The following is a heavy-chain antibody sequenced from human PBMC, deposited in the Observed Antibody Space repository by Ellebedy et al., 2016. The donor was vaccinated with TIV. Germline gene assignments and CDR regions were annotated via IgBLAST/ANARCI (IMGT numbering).Heavy chain of an antibody. J-gene: IGHJ4*02. CDR3: ARNYYDSSGYEGLYYFDY. V-gene: IGHV1-69*13. D-gene: IGHD3-22*01. Sequence: AASVKVSCKASGGTFSSYAISWVRQAPGQGLEWMGGIIPIFGTANYAQKFQGRVTITADESTSTAYMELSSLRSEDTAVYYCARNYYDSSGYEGLYYFDYWGQGTLVTVSS. CDR1: GGTFSSYA. CDR2: IIPIFGTA.